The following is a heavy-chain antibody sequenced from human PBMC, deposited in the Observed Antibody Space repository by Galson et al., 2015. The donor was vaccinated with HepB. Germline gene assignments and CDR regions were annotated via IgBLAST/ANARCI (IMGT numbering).Heavy chain of an antibody. J-gene: IGHJ4*02. Sequence: LRLSCAASGFTFSSYGMHWVGQAPGKGLEWVAVIWYDGSNKYYADSVKGRFTISRDNSKNTLYLQMNSLRAEDTAVYYCARDQRWLVLDYWGQGTLVTVSS. CDR1: GFTFSSYG. CDR3: ARDQRWLVLDY. D-gene: IGHD6-19*01. CDR2: IWYDGSNK. V-gene: IGHV3-33*01.